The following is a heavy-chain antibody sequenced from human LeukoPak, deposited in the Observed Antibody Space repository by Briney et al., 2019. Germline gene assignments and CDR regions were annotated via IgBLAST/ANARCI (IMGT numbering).Heavy chain of an antibody. CDR1: GYTFTSYD. CDR2: MNPNSGNT. V-gene: IGHV1-8*01. CDR3: ASGSRRWLAAFDY. Sequence: ASVKVSCKASGYTFTSYDINWVRQATGQGLEWMGWMNPNSGNTGYAQKFQGRVTMTRNTSIGTAYMELSSLRSEDMAVYYCASGSRRWLAAFDYWGQGTLVTVSS. D-gene: IGHD6-19*01. J-gene: IGHJ4*02.